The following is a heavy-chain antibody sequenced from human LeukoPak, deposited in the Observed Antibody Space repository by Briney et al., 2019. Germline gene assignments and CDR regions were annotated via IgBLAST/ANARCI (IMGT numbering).Heavy chain of an antibody. D-gene: IGHD1-26*01. Sequence: ASVKVSCKAAGYTFTGYYIHWVRQAPGQGLEWMGRINPGGGGTNYAQKFQGRVAMTRDTSISTAYMELSGLRSDDTAVYYCAREQGGSGTYGVDYWGQGTLVTVSS. CDR1: GYTFTGYY. CDR3: AREQGGSGTYGVDY. V-gene: IGHV1-2*06. CDR2: INPGGGGT. J-gene: IGHJ4*02.